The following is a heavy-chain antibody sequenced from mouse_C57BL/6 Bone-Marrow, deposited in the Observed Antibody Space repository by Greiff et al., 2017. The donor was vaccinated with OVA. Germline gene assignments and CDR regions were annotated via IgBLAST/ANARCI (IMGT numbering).Heavy chain of an antibody. D-gene: IGHD2-4*01. CDR2: ISDGGSYT. CDR3: ARADYDYPYYFDY. Sequence: EVQLVESGGGLVKPGGSLKLSCAASGFTFSSYAMSWVRQTPEKRLEWVATISDGGSYTYYPDNVKGRFTISRDNAKNNLYLQMSHLKSEDTAMYYCARADYDYPYYFDYWGQGTTLTVSS. CDR1: GFTFSSYA. J-gene: IGHJ2*01. V-gene: IGHV5-4*01.